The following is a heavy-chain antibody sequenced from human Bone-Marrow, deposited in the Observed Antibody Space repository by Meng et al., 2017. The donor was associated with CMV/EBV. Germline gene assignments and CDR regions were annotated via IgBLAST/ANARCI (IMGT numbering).Heavy chain of an antibody. D-gene: IGHD6-13*01. J-gene: IGHJ5*02. Sequence: ASVKVSCKASGYTFTDYFMHWVRQAPGQGLEWVGWINPKSGGTNYAQKFQGRVTMTRDTSISTAYMELTRLTSDDTAVYYCASQGFSPGSSTRWNNWFDPLGQGTLVTVSS. CDR2: INPKSGGT. CDR3: ASQGFSPGSSTRWNNWFDP. CDR1: GYTFTDYF. V-gene: IGHV1-2*02.